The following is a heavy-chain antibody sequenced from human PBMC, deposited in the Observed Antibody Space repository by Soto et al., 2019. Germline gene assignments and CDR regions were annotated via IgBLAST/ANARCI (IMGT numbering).Heavy chain of an antibody. CDR1: GGSISSGGYY. CDR2: IYYSGST. CDR3: ARVNSYYYDSSGYLYYFDY. D-gene: IGHD3-22*01. Sequence: QVQLQESGPGLVKPSQTLSLTCTVSGGSISSGGYYWSWIRQHPGKRLEWIGYIYYSGSTYYNPSRKSRVTISVDTSKNQFSLKLSSVTAADTAVYYCARVNSYYYDSSGYLYYFDYWGQGTLVTVSS. J-gene: IGHJ4*02. V-gene: IGHV4-31*03.